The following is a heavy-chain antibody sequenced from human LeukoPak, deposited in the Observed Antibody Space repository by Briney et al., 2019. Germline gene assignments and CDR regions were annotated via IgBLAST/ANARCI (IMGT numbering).Heavy chain of an antibody. J-gene: IGHJ4*02. Sequence: GGSLRLSCAASGFTFSISAMNWVRQAPGKGLEWVSSISSSGDITYYADSVKGRFTVSRDNPKNTLYLQLNSLRAEDTAVYYCARGRGALSHWGQGTLVTVSS. CDR1: GFTFSISA. CDR2: ISSSGDIT. CDR3: ARGRGALSH. V-gene: IGHV3-23*01. D-gene: IGHD1-26*01.